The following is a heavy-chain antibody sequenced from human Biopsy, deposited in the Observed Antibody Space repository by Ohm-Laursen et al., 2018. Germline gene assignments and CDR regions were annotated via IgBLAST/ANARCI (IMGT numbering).Heavy chain of an antibody. CDR2: IWYDGSSE. Sequence: SLRLSCAASGVALSGYAMHWVRQAPGKGLEWVAIIWYDGSSEYYADSVKGRFTISRDDSRNTVYLQMNSLRAEDTAIYYCARDPIVGSKADGMDVWGQGTTVTVSS. D-gene: IGHD1-26*01. V-gene: IGHV3-33*01. CDR1: GVALSGYA. J-gene: IGHJ6*02. CDR3: ARDPIVGSKADGMDV.